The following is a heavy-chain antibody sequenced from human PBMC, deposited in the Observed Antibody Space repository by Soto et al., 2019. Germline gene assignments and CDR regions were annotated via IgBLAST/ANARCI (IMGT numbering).Heavy chain of an antibody. V-gene: IGHV4-34*01. CDR3: ARGGISHWAYFYYMDV. Sequence: SETLSLTYVVSGGSLCDYFWSWIRQPPGMALEWIGEINHLGSINYNPSLKSRVTMSVDTSKNQFSLTLNSVTAADTATYYCARGGISHWAYFYYMDVWDRGTTVTVSS. D-gene: IGHD2-21*01. CDR1: GGSLCDYF. CDR2: INHLGSI. J-gene: IGHJ6*03.